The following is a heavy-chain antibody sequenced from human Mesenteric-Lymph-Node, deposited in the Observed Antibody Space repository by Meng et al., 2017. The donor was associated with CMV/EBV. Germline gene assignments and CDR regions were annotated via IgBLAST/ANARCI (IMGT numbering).Heavy chain of an antibody. Sequence: GESLKISCAASEFTFSSYSMNWVRQAPGKGPEWVSAIYSGVNSTYYADSVKGRFSVSRDNSKNTLYLQMNSLRVEDTAVYYCARAGVWGQGTTVTVSS. V-gene: IGHV3-23*03. CDR1: EFTFSSYS. J-gene: IGHJ6*02. CDR2: IYSGVNST. CDR3: ARAGV.